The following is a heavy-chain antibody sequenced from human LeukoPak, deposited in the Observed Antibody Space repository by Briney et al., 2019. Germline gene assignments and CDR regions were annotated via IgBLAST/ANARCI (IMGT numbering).Heavy chain of an antibody. D-gene: IGHD2-2*01. CDR2: ISSNGGST. CDR3: ARDSPAARNDY. V-gene: IGHV3-64*01. CDR1: GGSISSGSYY. J-gene: IGHJ4*02. Sequence: PSETLSLTCTVSGGSISSGSYYWSWVRQAPGKGLEYVSAISSNGGSTYYANSVKGRFTISRDNSKNTLYLQMGSLRAEDMAVYYCARDSPAARNDYWGQGTLVTVSS.